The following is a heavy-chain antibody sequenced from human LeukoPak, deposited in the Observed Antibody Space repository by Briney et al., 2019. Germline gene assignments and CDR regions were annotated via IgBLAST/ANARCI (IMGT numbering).Heavy chain of an antibody. CDR3: ARGGAVGDGYNPFDY. D-gene: IGHD5-24*01. V-gene: IGHV1-46*01. CDR1: GYTFTSYY. Sequence: ASVKVSCKASGYTFTSYYMPWVRQAPGQGLEWMGIINPSGGSTSYAQKFQGRVTMTRDTSTSTVYMELSSLRSEDTAVYYCARGGAVGDGYNPFDYWGQGTLVTVSS. J-gene: IGHJ4*02. CDR2: INPSGGST.